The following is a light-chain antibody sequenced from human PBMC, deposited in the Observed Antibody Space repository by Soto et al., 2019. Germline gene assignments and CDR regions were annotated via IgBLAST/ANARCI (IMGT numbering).Light chain of an antibody. CDR2: GVN. CDR1: SSDVGSYNL. Sequence: SLLNQPSSVSGSPGESITISCTGTSSDVGSYNLVSWYQQHPGKAPKLMIYGVNKRPSGVSNRFSGSKSGNTASLTISGLQAEDEADYYCCSYAGISTFYVFGTGTKVTVL. CDR3: CSYAGISTFYV. J-gene: IGLJ1*01. V-gene: IGLV2-23*02.